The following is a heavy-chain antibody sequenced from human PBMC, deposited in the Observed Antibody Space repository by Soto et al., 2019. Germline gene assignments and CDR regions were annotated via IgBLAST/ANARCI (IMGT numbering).Heavy chain of an antibody. D-gene: IGHD2-2*01. CDR1: GGTFSSYS. V-gene: IGHV1-69*13. Sequence: SVKVSCKASGGTFSSYSISWVRQAPGQGLEWMGGIIPIFGTANYAQKFQGRVTITADESTSTAYMELSSLRSEDTAVYYCARVVVVVPAAPTISYYYGMDVWGQGTTVTVSS. CDR2: IIPIFGTA. J-gene: IGHJ6*02. CDR3: ARVVVVVPAAPTISYYYGMDV.